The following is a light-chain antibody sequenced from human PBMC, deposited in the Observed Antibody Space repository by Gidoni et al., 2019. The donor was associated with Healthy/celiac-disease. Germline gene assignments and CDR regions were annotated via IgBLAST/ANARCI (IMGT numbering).Light chain of an antibody. CDR2: AAS. CDR1: QGIRNY. CDR3: QKYNSAPSIT. Sequence: DIQMTQSPSSPSASVGDRVTITCRASQGIRNYLAWYQQKPGKVPKLLIYAASTLQSGVPSRFSGSGSGTDFTLTISSLQPEDVATYYCQKYNSAPSITFGQGTRLEIK. J-gene: IGKJ5*01. V-gene: IGKV1-27*01.